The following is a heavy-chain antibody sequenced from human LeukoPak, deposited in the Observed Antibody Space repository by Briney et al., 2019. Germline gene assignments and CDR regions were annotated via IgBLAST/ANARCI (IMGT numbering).Heavy chain of an antibody. V-gene: IGHV1-69*13. CDR3: ARLIRSIKRKNDGGDY. CDR1: GGTFSSYA. J-gene: IGHJ4*02. D-gene: IGHD1-1*01. CDR2: IIPIFGTA. Sequence: ASVKVSCKASGGTFSSYAISWVRQAPGQGLEWMGGIIPIFGTANYAQKFQGRVTITADESTSTAYMELSSLRSEDTAVYYCARLIRSIKRKNDGGDYWGQGTLVTVSS.